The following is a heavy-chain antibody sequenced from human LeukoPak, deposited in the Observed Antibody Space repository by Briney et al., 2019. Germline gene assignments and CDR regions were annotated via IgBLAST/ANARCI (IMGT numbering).Heavy chain of an antibody. CDR3: AREALTRGGTFDY. D-gene: IGHD3-3*01. V-gene: IGHV4-30-4*08. CDR2: IYYSGST. J-gene: IGHJ4*02. Sequence: PSETLSLTCTVSGGSISSGDYYWSWIRQPPGQGLEWIGYIYYSGSTYYNPSLKSRVTISVDTTKNQFSLKLSSVTAADTAVYYCAREALTRGGTFDYWGQGTLVTVSS. CDR1: GGSISSGDYY.